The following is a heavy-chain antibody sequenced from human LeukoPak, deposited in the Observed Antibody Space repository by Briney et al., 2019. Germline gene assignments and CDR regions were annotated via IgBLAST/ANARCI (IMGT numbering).Heavy chain of an antibody. CDR3: ARGLLTARARDAFDI. D-gene: IGHD7-27*01. CDR2: VSAYNGNT. CDR1: GYTFTTYG. V-gene: IGHV1-18*01. J-gene: IGHJ3*02. Sequence: ASVTVSCKASGYTFTTYGISWVRPAPGQGLEWMGRVSAYNGNTNYAQKLQGRVTMTTDTSANTAYMELGSLRSDDTAVYYCARGLLTARARDAFDIWGQGTMVTVSS.